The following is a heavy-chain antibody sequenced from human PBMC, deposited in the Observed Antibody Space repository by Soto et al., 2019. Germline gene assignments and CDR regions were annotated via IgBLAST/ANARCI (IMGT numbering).Heavy chain of an antibody. V-gene: IGHV3-23*01. CDR1: GFTFSSFA. CDR2: ISDSADTT. J-gene: IGHJ4*01. Sequence: PGGSLRLSCAASGFTFSSFAMSWVRQAPGKGLEWVSAISDSADTTYYADSVKGRFTISRDNSKNTLYLQMNSLRAEDTAVYFCAKDQDSSGWAPHYWGHGTLVTVS. D-gene: IGHD6-19*01. CDR3: AKDQDSSGWAPHY.